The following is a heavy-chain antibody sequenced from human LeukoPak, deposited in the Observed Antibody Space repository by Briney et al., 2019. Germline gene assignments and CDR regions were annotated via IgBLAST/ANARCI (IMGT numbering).Heavy chain of an antibody. CDR1: GFTFGDYA. V-gene: IGHV3-49*04. Sequence: GGSLRLSCTASGFTFGDYAMSWVRQAPGKGLEWVGFIRSKGYGGTTEYAASVKGRLTISRDGSKSIAYMQMNSLTPEDTAIYYWTRKGPGLDYWGRGALVTVSS. CDR2: IRSKGYGGTT. CDR3: TRKGPGLDY. J-gene: IGHJ4*02. D-gene: IGHD2-8*02.